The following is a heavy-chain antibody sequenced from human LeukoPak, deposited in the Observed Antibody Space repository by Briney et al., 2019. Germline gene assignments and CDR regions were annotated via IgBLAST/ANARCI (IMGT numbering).Heavy chain of an antibody. CDR2: ISSSSSYI. J-gene: IGHJ3*02. CDR1: GFTFSSYS. CDR3: ARERVSIAAAGRTPTPHAFDI. D-gene: IGHD6-13*01. Sequence: PGGSLRLSCAASGFTFSSYSMNWVRQAPGKGLEWVSSISSSSSYIYYADSVKGRFTISRDNAKNSLYLQMNSLRAEDTAVYYCARERVSIAAAGRTPTPHAFDIWGQGTMVTVSS. V-gene: IGHV3-21*04.